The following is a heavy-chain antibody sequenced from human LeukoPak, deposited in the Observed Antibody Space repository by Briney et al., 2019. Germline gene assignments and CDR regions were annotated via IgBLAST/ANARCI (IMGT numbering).Heavy chain of an antibody. V-gene: IGHV3-7*01. CDR3: ARDQSKVAYYFDY. CDR1: GFTFSSYW. CDR2: IKQDGSEK. Sequence: PGGSLRLSCAASGFTFSSYWMSWVRQAPGKGLEWVANIKQDGSEKYYVDSVKGRFTISRDNAKNSLYLQMNSLRAEDTAVYYCARDQSKVAYYFDYWGQGTLVTVSS. J-gene: IGHJ4*02. D-gene: IGHD5-12*01.